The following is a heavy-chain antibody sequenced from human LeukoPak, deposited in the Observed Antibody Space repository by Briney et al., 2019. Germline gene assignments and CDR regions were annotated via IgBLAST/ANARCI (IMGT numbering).Heavy chain of an antibody. CDR3: ARHPWYSGSYPLTIDYGMDV. V-gene: IGHV1-46*01. CDR1: GYTFTSYY. Sequence: ASVKVSCKASGYTFTSYYMHWVRQAPGQGLEWMGIINPFGDSTTYAQRFQGRVTMTRDTSTGTVYMELSSLRSEDTAVYYCARHPWYSGSYPLTIDYGMDVWGQGTTVTVSS. J-gene: IGHJ6*02. CDR2: INPFGDST. D-gene: IGHD1-26*01.